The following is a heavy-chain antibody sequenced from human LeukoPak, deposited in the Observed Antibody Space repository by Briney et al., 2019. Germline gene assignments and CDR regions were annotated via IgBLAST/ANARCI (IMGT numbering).Heavy chain of an antibody. D-gene: IGHD3-10*01. Sequence: PSETQSLTCTVSGGSISSYYWSWIRQPAGKGLEWIGRIYTSGSTNYNPSLKSRVTMSVDTSKNQFSLKLSSVTAADTAVSYCARDAWFECRIDYWGHGTLVTVSS. V-gene: IGHV4-4*07. CDR1: GGSISSYY. J-gene: IGHJ4*01. CDR2: IYTSGST. CDR3: ARDAWFECRIDY.